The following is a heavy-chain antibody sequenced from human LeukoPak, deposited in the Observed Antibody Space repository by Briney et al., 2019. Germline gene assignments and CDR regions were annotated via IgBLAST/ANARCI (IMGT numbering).Heavy chain of an antibody. Sequence: SETLSLTCTVSVGSISSSSYYWGWIRQPPGKGLEWIGSIYYSGSTYYNPSLKSRVTISVDTSKNQFSLELSSVTAADTAVYYCARRTASWPFDYWGQGTLVTVSS. CDR1: VGSISSSSYY. V-gene: IGHV4-39*01. D-gene: IGHD6-13*01. CDR2: IYYSGST. CDR3: ARRTASWPFDY. J-gene: IGHJ4*02.